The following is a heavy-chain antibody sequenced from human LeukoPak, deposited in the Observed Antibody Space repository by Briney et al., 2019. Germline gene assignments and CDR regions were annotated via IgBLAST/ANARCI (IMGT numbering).Heavy chain of an antibody. V-gene: IGHV3-30*03. Sequence: PGGSLRLSCAASGFTFSSYGMHWFRQAPGKGLEWVAVISYDGSNKYYADSVKGRFTISRDNSKNTLYLQMNSLRAEDTAVYYCARGADCSSTSCYHILRSPTNGDLDYWGQGTLVTATS. CDR3: ARGADCSSTSCYHILRSPTNGDLDY. J-gene: IGHJ4*02. D-gene: IGHD2-2*01. CDR1: GFTFSSYG. CDR2: ISYDGSNK.